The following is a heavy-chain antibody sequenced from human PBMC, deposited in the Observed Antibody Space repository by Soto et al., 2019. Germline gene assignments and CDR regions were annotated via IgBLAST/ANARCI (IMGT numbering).Heavy chain of an antibody. CDR2: INSDGSST. V-gene: IGHV3-74*01. Sequence: LSLTCAASGFTFSSYWMHWVRQAPGKGLVWVSRINSDGSSTSYADSVKGRFTISRDNAKNTLYLQMNSLRAEDTAVYYCARGYGSYPNWFDPWGQGTLVTVSS. J-gene: IGHJ5*02. D-gene: IGHD1-26*01. CDR1: GFTFSSYW. CDR3: ARGYGSYPNWFDP.